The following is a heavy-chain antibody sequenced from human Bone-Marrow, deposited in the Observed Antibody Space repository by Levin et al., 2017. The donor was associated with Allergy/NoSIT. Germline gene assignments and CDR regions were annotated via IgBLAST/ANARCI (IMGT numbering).Heavy chain of an antibody. Sequence: ASVKVSCKASGYSFASYWIGWVRQMPGKGLEWMGIIYPGDSDTRYSPSFQGQVTISADKSISTAYLQWSSLKASDTAMYYCARGPWLSPFDYWGQGTLVTVST. J-gene: IGHJ4*02. V-gene: IGHV5-51*01. D-gene: IGHD3-22*01. CDR3: ARGPWLSPFDY. CDR1: GYSFASYW. CDR2: IYPGDSDT.